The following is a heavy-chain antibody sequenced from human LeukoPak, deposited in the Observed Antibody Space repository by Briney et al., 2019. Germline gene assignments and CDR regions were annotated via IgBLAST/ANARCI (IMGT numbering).Heavy chain of an antibody. CDR2: IHYNGKT. Sequence: SETLSLTCSVSGGSMSRHYWSWIRQPPGKGLEWIGYIHYNGKTYYKPSLRSRVTMSIDTSKSLFSLKLTSVTAADTAVYSCARLLDNDASGDPDTFDMWGQGTVVTVSS. CDR3: ARLLDNDASGDPDTFDM. D-gene: IGHD3-22*01. CDR1: GGSMSRHY. J-gene: IGHJ3*02. V-gene: IGHV4-59*11.